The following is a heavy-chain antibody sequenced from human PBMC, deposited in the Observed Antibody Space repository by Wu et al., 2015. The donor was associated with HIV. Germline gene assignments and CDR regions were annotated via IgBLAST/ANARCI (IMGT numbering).Heavy chain of an antibody. CDR1: GYTFTGYY. CDR2: INADSGDT. D-gene: IGHD6-19*01. Sequence: QVQLVQSGAEVKKPGASVKVSCKSSGYTFTGYYIHWVRQAPGQGLEWMGWINADSGDTKFAQKFQGRVTMTRDTSISTAYMELSRLRFDDTAVYYCAMAGDLGDAFDIWGQGTSGHRLF. J-gene: IGHJ3*02. V-gene: IGHV1-2*02. CDR3: AMAGDLGDAFDI.